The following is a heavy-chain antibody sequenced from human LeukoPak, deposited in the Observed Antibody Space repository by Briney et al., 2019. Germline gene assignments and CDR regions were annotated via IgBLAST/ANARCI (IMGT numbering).Heavy chain of an antibody. Sequence: GGSLRLSCAASGFTFGSYAMSWVRQAPGKGLEWVSAISGSGGSTYYADSVKGRFTISRDNSKNTLYLQMNSLRAEDTAVYYCAKDYDCSSTSCYTVQGDFGYWGQGTLVTVSS. J-gene: IGHJ4*02. CDR1: GFTFGSYA. V-gene: IGHV3-23*01. D-gene: IGHD2-2*02. CDR2: ISGSGGST. CDR3: AKDYDCSSTSCYTVQGDFGY.